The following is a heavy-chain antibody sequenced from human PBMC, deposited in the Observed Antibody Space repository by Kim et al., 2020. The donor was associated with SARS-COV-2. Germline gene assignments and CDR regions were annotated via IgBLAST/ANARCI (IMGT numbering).Heavy chain of an antibody. CDR1: GGSFSGYY. D-gene: IGHD6-6*01. Sequence: SETLSLTCAVYGGSFSGYYWSWIRQPPGKGLEWIGEINHSGSTNYNPSLKSRVTISVDTSKNQFSLKLSSVTAADTAVYYCASERIAARLRYYYYMDVWG. CDR3: ASERIAARLRYYYYMDV. CDR2: INHSGST. J-gene: IGHJ6*03. V-gene: IGHV4-34*01.